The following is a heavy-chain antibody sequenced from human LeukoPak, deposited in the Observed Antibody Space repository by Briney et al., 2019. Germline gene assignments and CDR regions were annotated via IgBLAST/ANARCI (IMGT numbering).Heavy chain of an antibody. CDR2: IYYSGST. V-gene: IGHV4-59*08. CDR1: GGSISSYY. CDR3: ARQHRGFDP. Sequence: SETLSLTCTVSGGSISSYYWSWIRQPPGKGLEWIGYIYYSGSTNYNPSLKSRVTISVGTSKNQFSLKLSSVTAADTAVYYCARQHRGFDPWGQGTLVTVSS. J-gene: IGHJ5*02.